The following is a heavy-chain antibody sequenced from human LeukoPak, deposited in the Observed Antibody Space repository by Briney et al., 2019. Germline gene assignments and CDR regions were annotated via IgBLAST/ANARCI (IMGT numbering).Heavy chain of an antibody. CDR2: VYYSGST. J-gene: IGHJ3*02. CDR3: ARHGYSPVVPAARGAFDI. Sequence: SETLSLTCTVSGGSISSSSYYWGWIRQPPGKGLGWIGCVYYSGSTSYNPSLKSRVTISVDTSKNQFSLKLSSVTAADTAVYYCARHGYSPVVPAARGAFDIWGRGTMVTVSS. CDR1: GGSISSSSYY. D-gene: IGHD2-2*01. V-gene: IGHV4-39*01.